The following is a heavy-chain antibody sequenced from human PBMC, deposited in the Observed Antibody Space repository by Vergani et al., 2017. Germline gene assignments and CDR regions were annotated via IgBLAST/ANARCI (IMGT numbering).Heavy chain of an antibody. CDR3: AGRQNLYSGSYTGGFDY. V-gene: IGHV4-4*03. CDR2: IYHSGST. Sequence: QVQLQESGPGLVKPPGTLSLTCAVSGGSISSSNWWSWVRQPPGKGLEWIGEIYHSGSTNYNPSLKSRVTIAVDKSENQFSLRLSSVTAADTAVYYCAGRQNLYSGSYTGGFDYWGQGTLVTVSS. J-gene: IGHJ4*02. D-gene: IGHD1-26*01. CDR1: GGSISSSNW.